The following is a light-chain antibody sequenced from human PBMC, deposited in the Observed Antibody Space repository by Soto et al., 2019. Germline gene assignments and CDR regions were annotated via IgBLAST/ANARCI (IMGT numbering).Light chain of an antibody. V-gene: IGLV2-14*03. J-gene: IGLJ1*01. CDR1: SSDVGGYNY. CDR3: SSYTSSSLHV. Sequence: QSALTQPASVSGSPGQSITISCTGTSSDVGGYNYVSWYQQHPGKAPKLMIYDVSNRPSGVSNRFSGSKSGNTAPLTISGLQAEDEADYYCSSYTSSSLHVFGTGTKVTVL. CDR2: DVS.